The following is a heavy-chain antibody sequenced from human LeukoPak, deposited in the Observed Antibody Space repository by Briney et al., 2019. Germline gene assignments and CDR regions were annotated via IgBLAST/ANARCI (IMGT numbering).Heavy chain of an antibody. Sequence: ASVKVSCKASGYTFTSYGITWVRQAPGQGLEWLGWINTYNGNTRYAQKVQGRVTMPTDTSTRTAYMELRSLRSDDTAEYYCARLVGATSEFDYWGQGTLVTVSS. CDR1: GYTFTSYG. CDR2: INTYNGNT. V-gene: IGHV1-18*01. J-gene: IGHJ4*02. D-gene: IGHD1-26*01. CDR3: ARLVGATSEFDY.